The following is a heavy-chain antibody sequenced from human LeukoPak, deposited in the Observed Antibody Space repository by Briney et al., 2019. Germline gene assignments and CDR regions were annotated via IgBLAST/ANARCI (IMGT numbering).Heavy chain of an antibody. D-gene: IGHD3-3*01. CDR1: GFTVSSNY. J-gene: IGHJ4*02. V-gene: IGHV3-53*01. CDR3: AKTPPYDFWSGRQVWYFDY. Sequence: GGSLRLSCAASGFTVSSNYMSWVRQAPGKGLEWVAVIYSSGNTKYADSVKGRFTISRDNSKNTLYLDMNSLRAEDTAVYYCAKTPPYDFWSGRQVWYFDYWGQGTLVTVSS. CDR2: IYSSGNT.